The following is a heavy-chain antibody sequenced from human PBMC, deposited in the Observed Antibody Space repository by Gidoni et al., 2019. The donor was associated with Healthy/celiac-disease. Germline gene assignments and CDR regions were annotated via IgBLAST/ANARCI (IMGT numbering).Heavy chain of an antibody. V-gene: IGHV2-5*02. D-gene: IGHD5-12*01. J-gene: IGHJ4*02. CDR3: AHRQNEMATIPTTYYFDY. CDR2: IYWDDDK. Sequence: QITLKESGPTLVKPTQTLTLTCPFPGFSPRTSGVGVGWIRQPPGKALEWLALIYWDDDKRYSPSLKSRLTITKDTSKNQVVLTMTNMDPVDTATYYCAHRQNEMATIPTTYYFDYWGQGTLVTVSS. CDR1: GFSPRTSGVG.